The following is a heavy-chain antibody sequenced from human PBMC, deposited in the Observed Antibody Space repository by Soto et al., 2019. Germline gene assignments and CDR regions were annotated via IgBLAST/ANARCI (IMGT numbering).Heavy chain of an antibody. CDR2: IYYSGST. CDR1: GGSISSGGYY. Sequence: SETLSLTCTVSGGSISSGGYYWSWIRQHPGKGLEWIGYIYYSGSTYYNPSLKSRVTISVDTSKNQFSLKLSSVTAADTAVYYCARDRSVHYGGNSVVWFDPWGQGTLVTVSS. V-gene: IGHV4-31*03. CDR3: ARDRSVHYGGNSVVWFDP. D-gene: IGHD4-17*01. J-gene: IGHJ5*02.